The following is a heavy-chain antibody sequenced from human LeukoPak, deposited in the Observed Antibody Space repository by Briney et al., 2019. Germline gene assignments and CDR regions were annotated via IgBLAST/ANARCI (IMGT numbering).Heavy chain of an antibody. CDR1: GGSISSYY. V-gene: IGHV4-59*01. Sequence: SETLSLTCTVSGGSISSYYWSWIRQPPGKGLEWIGYIYYSGSTNYNPSLKSRVTISVDTSKNQFSLKLSSVTAADTAVYYCARQRWNGLFDYWGQGTLVTVSS. D-gene: IGHD1-1*01. CDR2: IYYSGST. J-gene: IGHJ4*02. CDR3: ARQRWNGLFDY.